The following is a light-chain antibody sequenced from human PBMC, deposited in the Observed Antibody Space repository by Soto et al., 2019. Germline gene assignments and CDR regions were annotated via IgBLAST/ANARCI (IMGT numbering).Light chain of an antibody. CDR2: KAP. Sequence: DLQMTQSPPTLSASVGDRVTMACRASQSISRWLAWYQQKPGEAPKLLIHKAPTLHIGVPSRFSDAGSGAEFALTISSLQPNDFATYFCQQYSPSPYTFGQGTKLEIK. CDR1: QSISRW. V-gene: IGKV1-5*03. J-gene: IGKJ2*01. CDR3: QQYSPSPYT.